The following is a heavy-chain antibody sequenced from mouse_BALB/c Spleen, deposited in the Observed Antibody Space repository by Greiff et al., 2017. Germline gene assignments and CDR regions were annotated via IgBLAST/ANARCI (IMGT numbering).Heavy chain of an antibody. J-gene: IGHJ4*01. D-gene: IGHD1-1*01. CDR1: GYTFTDYA. Sequence: VQLQQSGAELVRPGVSVKISCKGSGYTFTDYAMHWVKQSHAKSLEWIGVISTYYGDASYNQKFKGKATMTVDKSSSTAYMELARLTSEDSAIYYCARWGYGSSYAMDYWGQGTSVTVSS. CDR2: ISTYYGDA. CDR3: ARWGYGSSYAMDY. V-gene: IGHV1S137*01.